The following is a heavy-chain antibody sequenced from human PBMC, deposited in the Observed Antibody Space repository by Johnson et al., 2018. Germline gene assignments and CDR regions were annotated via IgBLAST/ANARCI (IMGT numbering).Heavy chain of an antibody. CDR2: ISYDESKT. Sequence: QVRLQESGGGLVQPGGSLRLSCAASRFTFSSYGMHWVRQAQGKGLEWVAVISYDESKTYNEDSGKGRFTITRDNSKNRMYLQMNSRRAEETDVYYCAKVISGGHYYYYMDVWGKGTTVTVSS. J-gene: IGHJ6*03. D-gene: IGHD3-22*01. CDR1: RFTFSSYG. CDR3: AKVISGGHYYYYMDV. V-gene: IGHV3-30*18.